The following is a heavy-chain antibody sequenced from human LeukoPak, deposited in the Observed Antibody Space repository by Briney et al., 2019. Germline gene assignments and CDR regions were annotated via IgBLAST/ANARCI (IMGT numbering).Heavy chain of an antibody. Sequence: PSETLSLTCTVSGGSISSYYWSWIRQPPGKGLEWIGYIYYSGSTNYNPSLKSRVTISVVTSKNQFSLKLSSVTAADTAVYYCARAEVRYYFDYWGQGTLVTVSS. CDR2: IYYSGST. D-gene: IGHD3-22*01. CDR1: GGSISSYY. J-gene: IGHJ4*02. CDR3: ARAEVRYYFDY. V-gene: IGHV4-59*01.